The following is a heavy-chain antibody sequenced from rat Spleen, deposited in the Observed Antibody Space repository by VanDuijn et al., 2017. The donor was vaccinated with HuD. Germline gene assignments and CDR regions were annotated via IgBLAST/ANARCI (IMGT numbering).Heavy chain of an antibody. Sequence: EVQMVESGGGLVQPGRSLKLSCEVSGFTLSDYYMAWVRQAPTKGLEWVASISTGGGNTYYRDSVKGRFTISRDNAKSTLYLQMDSLRSEYTATYYCARANRDSYAHFDYWGQGVMVTVSS. J-gene: IGHJ2*01. CDR2: ISTGGGNT. CDR3: ARANRDSYAHFDY. V-gene: IGHV5S23*01. CDR1: GFTLSDYY. D-gene: IGHD1-12*01.